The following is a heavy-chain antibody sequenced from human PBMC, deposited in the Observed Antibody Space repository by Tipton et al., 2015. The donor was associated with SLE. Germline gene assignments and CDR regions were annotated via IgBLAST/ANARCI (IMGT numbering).Heavy chain of an antibody. CDR2: INTKTGNP. J-gene: IGHJ4*02. V-gene: IGHV7-4-1*02. Sequence: QSGAEAAKPGASVTISCKASGYTFTFYAMNWVRQAPGQGLEWMGYINTKTGNPTYAQGFTGRFVFALDTSVSTALLQISGLKAEDTAVYYCARDVMGPSGDYWGQGTLVTVSS. CDR3: ARDVMGPSGDY. CDR1: GYTFTFYA. D-gene: IGHD2-8*01.